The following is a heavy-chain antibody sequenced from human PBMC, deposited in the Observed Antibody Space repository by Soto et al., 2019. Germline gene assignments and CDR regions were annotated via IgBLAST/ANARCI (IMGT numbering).Heavy chain of an antibody. Sequence: PGGSLRLSCAASGFTFSSYAMKWVRQAPGKGLEWVSMIAARGTPTYYADSVKVRFTISRDNHGNTLFLEMYRLRAEETAVYYCARYIPGVRYYGMDVWGQGTTDTVSS. CDR2: IAARGTPT. D-gene: IGHD2-2*01. J-gene: IGHJ6*02. V-gene: IGHV3-23*01. CDR3: ARYIPGVRYYGMDV. CDR1: GFTFSSYA.